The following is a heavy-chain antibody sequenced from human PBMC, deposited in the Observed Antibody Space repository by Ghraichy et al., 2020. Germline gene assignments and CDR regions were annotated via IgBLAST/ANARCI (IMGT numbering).Heavy chain of an antibody. CDR2: ISSSSSTI. CDR3: ARDHNYRRYYGMDV. Sequence: GGSLRLSCAASGFTFSSYSMNWVRQAPGKGLEWVSYISSSSSTIYYADSVKGRFTISRDNAKNSLYLQMNSLRAEDTAVYYCARDHNYRRYYGMDVWGQGTTDTVSS. CDR1: GFTFSSYS. D-gene: IGHD4-11*01. V-gene: IGHV3-48*01. J-gene: IGHJ6*02.